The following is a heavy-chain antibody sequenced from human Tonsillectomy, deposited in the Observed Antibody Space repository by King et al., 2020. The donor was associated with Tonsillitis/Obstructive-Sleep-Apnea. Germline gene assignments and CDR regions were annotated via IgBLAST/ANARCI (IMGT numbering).Heavy chain of an antibody. D-gene: IGHD6-13*01. J-gene: IGHJ4*02. CDR1: GFTFDDYA. Sequence: VQLVESGGGVVQPGGSLRLSCAASGFTFDDYAMHWVRQAPGKGLEWVSLISGDGGSTYYADSVKGRFTTSRDNSKNSLYLQMNSLRTEDTALYYCAKDILLKESSSWSTAYWGQGTLVTVSS. CDR3: AKDILLKESSSWSTAY. V-gene: IGHV3-43*02. CDR2: ISGDGGST.